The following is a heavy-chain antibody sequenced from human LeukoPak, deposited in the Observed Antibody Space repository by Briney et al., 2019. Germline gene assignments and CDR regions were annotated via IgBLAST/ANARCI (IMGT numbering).Heavy chain of an antibody. CDR1: GYTFSSHG. V-gene: IGHV3-33*01. CDR3: ARRVGGWTADY. D-gene: IGHD3-10*01. J-gene: IGHJ4*02. CDR2: IWYDGSKK. Sequence: SGRSLRLSCAASGYTFSSHGIHWVRQAPGKGLEWVSVIWYDGSKKYYSDSVKGRFTVFRDNSKNTLYLQMNSLRAEDTAVYYCARRVGGWTADYWGQGTLVTVSS.